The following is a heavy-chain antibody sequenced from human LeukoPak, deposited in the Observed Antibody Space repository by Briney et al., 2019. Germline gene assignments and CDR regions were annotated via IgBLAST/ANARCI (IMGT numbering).Heavy chain of an antibody. D-gene: IGHD2-21*01. J-gene: IGHJ4*02. CDR2: FSSGSST. Sequence: GGSLRLSCAASGFTFSSYAMSWVRQAPGKGLEWVSAFSSGSSTYYADSVKGRFTISRDNSKNTLYMEINSLRAEDTAVYYCARRLVVGTTRAFDYWGQETLVTVSS. CDR3: ARRLVVGTTRAFDY. CDR1: GFTFSSYA. V-gene: IGHV3-23*01.